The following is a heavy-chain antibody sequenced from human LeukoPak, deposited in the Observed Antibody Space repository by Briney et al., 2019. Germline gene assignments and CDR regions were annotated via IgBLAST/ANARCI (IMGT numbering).Heavy chain of an antibody. V-gene: IGHV4-4*02. CDR1: GGSISSGNW. J-gene: IGHJ5*02. D-gene: IGHD2-2*01. Sequence: PSETLSLTCAVSGGSISSGNWWSWVRQPPGKGLEWIGEIYHSGSTNYNPSLKSRVTISVDKSKNQFSLKLSSVTAADTAVYYCARNNPSGYCSSTSCDGDWFDPWGQGTLVTVSS. CDR3: ARNNPSGYCSSTSCDGDWFDP. CDR2: IYHSGST.